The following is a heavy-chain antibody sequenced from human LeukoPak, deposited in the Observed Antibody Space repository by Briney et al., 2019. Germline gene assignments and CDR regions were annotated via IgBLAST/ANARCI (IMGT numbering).Heavy chain of an antibody. CDR1: GITFTTHA. CDR3: ARDWGSGWYFDY. V-gene: IGHV3-23*01. D-gene: IGHD6-19*01. CDR2: ISSRGGST. J-gene: IGHJ4*02. Sequence: GGSLRLSCAASGITFTTHAMSWVRQAPGKGLEWVSVISSRGGSTYYADSVKGRFTISRDNSKNTLYLQVNSLRVEDTAVYYCARDWGSGWYFDYWGQGTLVTVSS.